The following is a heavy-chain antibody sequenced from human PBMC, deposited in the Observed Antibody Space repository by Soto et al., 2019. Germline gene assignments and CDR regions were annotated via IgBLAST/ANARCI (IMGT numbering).Heavy chain of an antibody. J-gene: IGHJ4*02. CDR1: VGSISSYY. CDR2: IYYSGST. Sequence: SETLSLTCTVSVGSISSYYWSWIRQPPGKGLEWIGYIYYSGSTNYNPSLKSRVTISVDTSKNQFSLKLSSVTAADTAVYYCARATYSSGWYYFDYWGQGTLVTVSS. D-gene: IGHD6-19*01. CDR3: ARATYSSGWYYFDY. V-gene: IGHV4-59*01.